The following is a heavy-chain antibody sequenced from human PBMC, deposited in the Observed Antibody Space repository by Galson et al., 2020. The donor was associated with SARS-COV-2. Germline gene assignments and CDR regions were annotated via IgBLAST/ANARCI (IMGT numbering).Heavy chain of an antibody. CDR2: IHYGGSI. CDR1: SVSISSSSYY. D-gene: IGHD3-10*01. CDR3: TRVNDGSGSYSSP. Sequence: SETLSLTCTVSSVSISSSSYYWGWIRQPPGKGLEWIANIHYGGSIYYNPSLKSRVTISIHTSKNQFSLKLTSVTAADTAIYYCTRVNDGSGSYSSPWGQGTLVTVSS. V-gene: IGHV4-39*07. J-gene: IGHJ5*01.